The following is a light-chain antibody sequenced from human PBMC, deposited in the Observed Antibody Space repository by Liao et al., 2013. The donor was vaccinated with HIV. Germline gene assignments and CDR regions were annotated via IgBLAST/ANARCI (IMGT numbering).Light chain of an antibody. CDR3: QAWDSSTAEDV. V-gene: IGLV3-1*01. Sequence: SYEVTQSPSLSVSPGQTASIPCSGDKLGDKYVSWYQQKAGQSPVLVIYQDTKRPSGIPERFSGSNSGNTASLTISGTQAMDEADYYCQAWDSSTAEDVFGTGTKVTV. CDR1: KLGDKY. J-gene: IGLJ1*01. CDR2: QDT.